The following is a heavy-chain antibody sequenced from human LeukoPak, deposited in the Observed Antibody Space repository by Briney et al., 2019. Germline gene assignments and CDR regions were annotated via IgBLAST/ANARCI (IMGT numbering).Heavy chain of an antibody. CDR2: ISYDGSNK. Sequence: GGSLRLSCAASGFTFSSYAMHWVRQAPGKGLEWVAVISYDGSNKYYADSVKGRFTISRDNSKNTLYLQMNSLRAEDTAVYYCARGGSYGGYFDYWVQPTLVTVSS. V-gene: IGHV3-30-3*01. D-gene: IGHD1-26*01. CDR3: ARGGSYGGYFDY. J-gene: IGHJ4*02. CDR1: GFTFSSYA.